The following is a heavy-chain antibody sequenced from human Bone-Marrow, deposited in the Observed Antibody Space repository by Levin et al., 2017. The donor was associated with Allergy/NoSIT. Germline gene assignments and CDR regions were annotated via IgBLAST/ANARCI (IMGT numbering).Heavy chain of an antibody. CDR1: GFTFSNAW. D-gene: IGHD3-10*01. V-gene: IGHV3-15*01. J-gene: IGHJ6*03. CDR3: TTEPQHSYNYGSGSYYRGPADYYYYYMDV. Sequence: GGSLRLSCAASGFTFSNAWMSWVRQAPGKGLEWVGRIKSKTDGGTTDYAAPVKGRFTISRDDSKNTLYLQMNSLKTEDTAVYYCTTEPQHSYNYGSGSYYRGPADYYYYYMDVWGKGTTVTVSS. CDR2: IKSKTDGGTT.